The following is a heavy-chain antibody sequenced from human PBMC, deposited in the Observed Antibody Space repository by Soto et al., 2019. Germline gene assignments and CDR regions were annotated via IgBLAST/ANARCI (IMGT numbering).Heavy chain of an antibody. CDR2: IIPIFGTA. CDR1: GGTFSSYA. D-gene: IGHD6-19*01. Sequence: QVQLVQSGAEVKKPGSSVKVSCKASGGTFSSYAISWVRQAPGQGLEWMGGIIPIFGTANYAQKFQGRVTITADESTSTAYMELSSLRSEDTAVYYCAREAGAAPNYYYYGMDVWGQGTTVTVSS. J-gene: IGHJ6*02. V-gene: IGHV1-69*12. CDR3: AREAGAAPNYYYYGMDV.